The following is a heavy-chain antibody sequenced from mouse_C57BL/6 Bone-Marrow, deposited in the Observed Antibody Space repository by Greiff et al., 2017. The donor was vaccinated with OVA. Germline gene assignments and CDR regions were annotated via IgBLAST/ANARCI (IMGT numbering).Heavy chain of an antibody. V-gene: IGHV1-81*01. CDR3: ARRLRRDYFDY. D-gene: IGHD2-4*01. J-gene: IGHJ2*01. CDR1: GYTFTSYG. Sequence: QVQLKESGAELARPGASVKLSCKASGYTFTSYGISWVKQRTGQGLEWIGEIYPRSGNTYYNEKFKGKATLTADKSSSTAYMELRSLTSEDSAVYFCARRLRRDYFDYWGQGTTLTVSS. CDR2: IYPRSGNT.